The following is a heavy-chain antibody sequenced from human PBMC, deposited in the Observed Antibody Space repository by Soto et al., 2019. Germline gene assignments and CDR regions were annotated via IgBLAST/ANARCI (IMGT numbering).Heavy chain of an antibody. V-gene: IGHV1-69*02. J-gene: IGHJ1*01. Sequence: QVQLVQSGAEVKEPGSSVNVSCKASGGSFSSYTISWVRQAPGQGLEWMGRIIPIFCVADYAQKFQGRLTITADKSTSTAYMELSSLKSEDTAVYYCARGGGAYSYWGQGTLVTVS. CDR2: IIPIFCVA. D-gene: IGHD5-18*01. CDR1: GGSFSSYT. CDR3: ARGGGAYSY.